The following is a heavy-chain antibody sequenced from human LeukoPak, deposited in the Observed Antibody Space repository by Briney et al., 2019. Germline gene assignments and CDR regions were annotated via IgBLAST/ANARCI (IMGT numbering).Heavy chain of an antibody. CDR1: GFTFSSYW. V-gene: IGHV3-30*03. CDR2: ISYDGSNK. J-gene: IGHJ4*02. CDR3: AARRFDY. Sequence: GGSLRLSCAASGFTFSSYWMHWVRQAPGKGLEWVAVISYDGSNKYYADSVKGRFTISRDNSKNTLYLQMNSLRAEDTAVYYCAARRFDYWGQGTLVTVSS.